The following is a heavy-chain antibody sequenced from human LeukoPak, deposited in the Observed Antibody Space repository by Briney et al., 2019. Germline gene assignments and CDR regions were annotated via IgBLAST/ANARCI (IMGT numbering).Heavy chain of an antibody. D-gene: IGHD7-27*01. CDR3: ARALGPKGSAYYGMDV. V-gene: IGHV3-33*01. CDR1: GFTFSSYG. Sequence: PGRSLRLSCAASGFTFSSYGMRWVREAPGKGGEWVAVIWYDGSNKYYADSVKGRFTISRDNPKNTLYLQMNSLRAEDTAVYYCARALGPKGSAYYGMDVWGQGTTVTVSS. CDR2: IWYDGSNK. J-gene: IGHJ6*02.